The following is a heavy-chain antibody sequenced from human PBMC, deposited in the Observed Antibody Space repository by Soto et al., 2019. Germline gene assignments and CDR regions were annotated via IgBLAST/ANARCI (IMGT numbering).Heavy chain of an antibody. CDR1: GITFSSYS. CDR3: ASVATISTDLDY. D-gene: IGHD3-9*01. V-gene: IGHV3-21*01. Sequence: SGGSLRLSCAASGITFSSYSMNWVRQAPGKGLEWVSSISSTSSYIFYADSVKGRFTISRDNAKNSLYLQMNSLRAEDTAVYYCASVATISTDLDYWGQGALVTVSS. CDR2: ISSTSSYI. J-gene: IGHJ4*02.